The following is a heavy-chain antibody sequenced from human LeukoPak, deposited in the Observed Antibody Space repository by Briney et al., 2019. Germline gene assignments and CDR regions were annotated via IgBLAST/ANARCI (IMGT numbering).Heavy chain of an antibody. D-gene: IGHD2-2*01. CDR1: GYTFTGYY. CDR3: ARGVAPLDIVVVPGGY. CDR2: INPNSGGT. Sequence: GASVKVSCKASGYTFTGYYMHWVRQAPGQGLEWMGWINPNSGGTNYAQKFQGRVTMTRDTSISTAYMELSRLRSDDTAVYYCARGVAPLDIVVVPGGYWGQGTLVTVSS. V-gene: IGHV1-2*02. J-gene: IGHJ4*02.